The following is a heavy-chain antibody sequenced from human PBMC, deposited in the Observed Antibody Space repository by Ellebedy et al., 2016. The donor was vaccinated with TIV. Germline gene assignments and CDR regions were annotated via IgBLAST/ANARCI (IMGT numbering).Heavy chain of an antibody. J-gene: IGHJ4*02. CDR1: GFTFSTYS. Sequence: GESLKISCAASGFTFSTYSMNWVRQAPGKGLEWVSYISSSTIYYADSVKGRFTISRDNAKNSLYLQMNSLRAEDTAVYYCARVVAMAGSRMDSWGQGTLVTVSS. CDR3: ARVVAMAGSRMDS. CDR2: ISSSTI. D-gene: IGHD6-19*01. V-gene: IGHV3-48*04.